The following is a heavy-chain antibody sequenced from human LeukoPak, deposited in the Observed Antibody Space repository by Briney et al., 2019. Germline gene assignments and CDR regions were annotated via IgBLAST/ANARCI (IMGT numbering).Heavy chain of an antibody. J-gene: IGHJ4*02. CDR2: MNPNSGNT. V-gene: IGHV1-8*01. CDR1: GYTFTSYD. Sequence: ASVKVSCKASGYTFTSYDINWVRQATGQGLEWMGWMNPNSGNTGYAQKFQGRVTMTEDTSTDTAHMELSGLRSEDTAVYYCARDQEGFDYWGQGTLVTVSS. CDR3: ARDQEGFDY.